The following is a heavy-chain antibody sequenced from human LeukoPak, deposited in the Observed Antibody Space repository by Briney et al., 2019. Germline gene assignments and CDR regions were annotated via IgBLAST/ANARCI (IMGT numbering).Heavy chain of an antibody. J-gene: IGHJ4*02. CDR2: ISAYNGNT. D-gene: IGHD2-2*01. CDR1: GYTFTSYG. Sequence: ASVKVSCKASGYTFTSYGISWVRQAPGQGLEWMGWISAYNGNTNYAQKLQGRGTMTTDTSTSTAYMELRSLRSDDTAVYYCARDHFIGLIVVVPAAMVDYWGQGTLVTVSS. CDR3: ARDHFIGLIVVVPAAMVDY. V-gene: IGHV1-18*01.